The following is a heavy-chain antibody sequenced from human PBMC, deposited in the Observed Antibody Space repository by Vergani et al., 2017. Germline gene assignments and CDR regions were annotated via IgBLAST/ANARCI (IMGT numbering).Heavy chain of an antibody. V-gene: IGHV3-9*01. D-gene: IGHD6-13*01. CDR2: ISWNSGSI. Sequence: EVQLVESGGGLVKPGGSLRLSCAASGFTFDDYAMHWVRPAPGKGLEWVSGISWNSGSIGYADSVKGRFTISRDNAKNSLYLQMNSLRAEDTALYYCAKDPYSSSWSEYFQHWGQGTLVTVSS. J-gene: IGHJ1*01. CDR1: GFTFDDYA. CDR3: AKDPYSSSWSEYFQH.